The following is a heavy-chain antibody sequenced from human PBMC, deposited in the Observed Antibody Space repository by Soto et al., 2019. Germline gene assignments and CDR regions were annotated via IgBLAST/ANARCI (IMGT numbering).Heavy chain of an antibody. D-gene: IGHD3-16*01. J-gene: IGHJ6*02. Sequence: QVQLVQSGDEVKKPGASVKVSCKASGYIFVNYGIAWVRQAPGQGLEWMGWISPYTGNTHSATKIQGRLTMTTDTSTSTAYMDLGSLTSDDTAVYYCVMVDNYVTPTPQNVWGQGTTVTVSS. CDR3: VMVDNYVTPTPQNV. V-gene: IGHV1-18*01. CDR1: GYIFVNYG. CDR2: ISPYTGNT.